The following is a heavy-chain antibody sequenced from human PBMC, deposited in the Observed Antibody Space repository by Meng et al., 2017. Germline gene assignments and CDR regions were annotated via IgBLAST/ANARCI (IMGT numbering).Heavy chain of an antibody. CDR1: GGTFSSYA. CDR2: IIPIFGTA. V-gene: IGHV1-69*06. CDR3: ARDRDSSGWSYYFDY. Sequence: VRRVQSGAEVKKPGVSVKVSCKVSGGTFSSYAISWVRQAPGQGLEWMGGIIPIFGTANYAQKFQGRVTITADKSTSTAYMELSSLRSEDTAVYYCARDRDSSGWSYYFDYWGQGTLVTVSS. D-gene: IGHD6-19*01. J-gene: IGHJ4*02.